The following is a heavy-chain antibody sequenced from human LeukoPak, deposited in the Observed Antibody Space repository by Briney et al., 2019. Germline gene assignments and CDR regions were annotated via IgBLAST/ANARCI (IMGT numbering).Heavy chain of an antibody. CDR1: GGSFSGYY. J-gene: IGHJ6*03. CDR3: ARTVEGVVVVAATKYYYYYMDV. D-gene: IGHD2-15*01. Sequence: PSETLSLTCAVYGGSFSGYYWSWIRQPPGKGLEWIGEINHSGSTNYNPSLKSRVTMSVDTSKNQFSLKLSSVTAADTAVYYCARTVEGVVVVAATKYYYYYMDVWGKGTTVTVSS. CDR2: INHSGST. V-gene: IGHV4-34*01.